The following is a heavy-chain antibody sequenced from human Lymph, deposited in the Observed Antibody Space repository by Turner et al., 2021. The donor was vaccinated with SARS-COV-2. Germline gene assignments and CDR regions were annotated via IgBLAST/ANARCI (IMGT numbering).Heavy chain of an antibody. CDR1: GGTFSSYA. CDR2: IIPILAIA. J-gene: IGHJ5*02. Sequence: QVQLVQSGAEVKKPGSSVKVSCKASGGTFSSYAITWVRQAPGQGLGWMGGIIPILAIANYAQKFQGRVTITADKSTSTAYMELNSLRSEDTAVYYCARDSPYCSSTSCYDPWGQGTLVTVSS. CDR3: ARDSPYCSSTSCYDP. D-gene: IGHD2-2*01. V-gene: IGHV1-69*10.